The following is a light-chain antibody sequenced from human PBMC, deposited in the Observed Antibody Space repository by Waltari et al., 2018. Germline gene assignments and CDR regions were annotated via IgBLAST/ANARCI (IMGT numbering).Light chain of an antibody. CDR1: SGHSSNI. J-gene: IGLJ3*02. Sequence: SVKLTCTLSSGHSSNIIAWLQQQPGKGPRYLMQVNSDGSHRKGDEIPDRFSGSSSGAERYLTISSLQSEDEADYYCETGGHGTWVFGGGTKLTVL. V-gene: IGLV4-69*01. CDR3: ETGGHGTWV. CDR2: VNSDGSH.